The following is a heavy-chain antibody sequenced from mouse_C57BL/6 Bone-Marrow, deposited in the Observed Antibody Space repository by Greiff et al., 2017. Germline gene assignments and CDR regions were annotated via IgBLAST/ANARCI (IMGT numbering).Heavy chain of an antibody. D-gene: IGHD1-1*01. CDR2: IDPTDSDT. CDR3: ARAPIATIVVRTYFDY. V-gene: IGHV1-59*01. Sequence: VQLQQPGAELVRPGTSVKLSCKASGYTFTSYWMHWVKQRPGQGLEWIGVIDPTDSDTNYNQKFKGKDTLTVATSSSTAYMQLSSLTSEDSAIYYCARAPIATIVVRTYFDYWGQGTTLTVSS. J-gene: IGHJ2*01. CDR1: GYTFTSYW.